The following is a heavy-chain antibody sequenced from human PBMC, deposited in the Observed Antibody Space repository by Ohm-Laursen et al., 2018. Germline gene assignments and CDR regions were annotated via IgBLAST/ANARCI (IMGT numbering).Heavy chain of an antibody. CDR1: GGSFSGYY. CDR3: ARGSSGWWGRIDY. D-gene: IGHD6-19*01. Sequence: SETLSLTYAVYGGSFSGYYWNWIRQPPGKGLEWIGEINHSRSTKYNSSFKSRVTISVDTSKNQFSLKLSSVTAADTAVYYCARGSSGWWGRIDYWGQGILVTVSS. CDR2: INHSRST. V-gene: IGHV4-34*01. J-gene: IGHJ4*02.